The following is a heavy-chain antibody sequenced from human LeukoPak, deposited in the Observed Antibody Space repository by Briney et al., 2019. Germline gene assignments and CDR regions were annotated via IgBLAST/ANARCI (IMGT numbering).Heavy chain of an antibody. CDR1: GGSISSGDYY. V-gene: IGHV4-30-4*01. Sequence: PSETLSLTCTVSGGSISSGDYYWSWIRQPPGKGLEWIGYIYYSGSTYYNPSLKSRVTISVDRSKNQFPLKLSSVTAADTAVYYCARGYGDNWFDPWGQGTLVTVSS. J-gene: IGHJ5*02. CDR2: IYYSGST. D-gene: IGHD4-17*01. CDR3: ARGYGDNWFDP.